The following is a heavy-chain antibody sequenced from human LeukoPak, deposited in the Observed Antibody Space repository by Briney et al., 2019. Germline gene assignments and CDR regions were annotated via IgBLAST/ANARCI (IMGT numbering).Heavy chain of an antibody. V-gene: IGHV4-38-2*01. J-gene: IGHJ4*02. Sequence: PSEALSLTCAVSGYSISSGYYWGCIRQPPGKGLEWIGGIYHSGSTYYNPSLKSRVTISVDTSKNQFSLKLSSVTAADTAVYYCARMGLRRGGVVDFDYWGQGTLVTVSS. CDR2: IYHSGST. D-gene: IGHD2-15*01. CDR1: GYSISSGYY. CDR3: ARMGLRRGGVVDFDY.